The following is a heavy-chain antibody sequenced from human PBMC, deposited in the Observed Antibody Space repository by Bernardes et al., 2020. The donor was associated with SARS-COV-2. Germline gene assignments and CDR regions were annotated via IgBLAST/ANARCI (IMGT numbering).Heavy chain of an antibody. V-gene: IGHV3-48*01. CDR3: ARGIEAVDL. D-gene: IGHD2-21*01. Sequence: GGSLRLSCESSGIVFDDSAFNWVRQAPGKGLEWLAHISRGGEASYYSDSVRGRFIVSRENAKHSLYLQMYGLTVGDTAVYHCARGIEAVDLWGQGTLVTVS. CDR2: ISRGGEAS. J-gene: IGHJ1*01. CDR1: GIVFDDSA.